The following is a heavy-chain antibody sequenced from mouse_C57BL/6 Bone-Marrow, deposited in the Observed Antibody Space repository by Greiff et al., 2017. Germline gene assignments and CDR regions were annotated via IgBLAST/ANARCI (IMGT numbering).Heavy chain of an antibody. D-gene: IGHD2-14*01. CDR2: ISSGGSYT. J-gene: IGHJ3*01. Sequence: EVKLMESGGDLVKPGGSLKLSCAASGFTFSSYGMSWVRQTPDKRLEWVATISSGGSYTYYPDSVKGRFTISRDNAKNTLYLQMSSLKSEDTAMYYCARGDRRTWLAYWGQGTLVTVSA. V-gene: IGHV5-6*01. CDR3: ARGDRRTWLAY. CDR1: GFTFSSYG.